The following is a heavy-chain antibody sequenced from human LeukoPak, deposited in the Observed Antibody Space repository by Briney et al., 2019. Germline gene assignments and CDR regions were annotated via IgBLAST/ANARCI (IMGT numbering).Heavy chain of an antibody. V-gene: IGHV4-59*08. D-gene: IGHD3-22*01. Sequence: KTSETLSLTCTVSGGSISSYYWSWIRQPPGKGLEWIGYIYYSGSTNYNPSLKSRVTISVDTSKNQFSLKLSSVTAADTAVYYCARVADYYDSSGYYDYWGQGTLVTVSS. CDR2: IYYSGST. J-gene: IGHJ4*02. CDR1: GGSISSYY. CDR3: ARVADYYDSSGYYDY.